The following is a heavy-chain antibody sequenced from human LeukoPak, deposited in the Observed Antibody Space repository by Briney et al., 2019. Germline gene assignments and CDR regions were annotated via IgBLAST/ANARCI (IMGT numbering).Heavy chain of an antibody. CDR1: GGTFSSYA. D-gene: IGHD6-6*01. CDR2: IIPIFGTA. J-gene: IGHJ6*03. V-gene: IGHV1-69*05. Sequence: GASVKVSCKASGGTFSSYAISWVRQAPGQGLEWMGGIIPIFGTANYAQKFQGRVTITTDESTSTAYMELSSLRSEDTAVYYRAGCIAARSGPENYYYYMDVWGKGTTVTVSS. CDR3: AGCIAARSGPENYYYYMDV.